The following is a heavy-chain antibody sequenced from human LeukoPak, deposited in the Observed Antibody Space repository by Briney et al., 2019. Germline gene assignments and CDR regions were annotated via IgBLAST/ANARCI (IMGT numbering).Heavy chain of an antibody. J-gene: IGHJ4*02. CDR1: GYGFTSYW. CDR3: ARPSFYGDYYFDY. Sequence: GEPLKISCKGSGYGFTSYWIGWVRQMPGKGLEWMGIIYPGDSDTRYSPSFQGQVTISADKSISTAYLQWSSLKASDTAMYYCARPSFYGDYYFDYWGQGTLVTVSS. V-gene: IGHV5-51*01. D-gene: IGHD4-17*01. CDR2: IYPGDSDT.